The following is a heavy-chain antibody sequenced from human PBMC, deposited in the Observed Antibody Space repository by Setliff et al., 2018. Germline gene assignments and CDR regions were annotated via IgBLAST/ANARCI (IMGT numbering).Heavy chain of an antibody. D-gene: IGHD3-3*01. J-gene: IGHJ3*02. CDR1: GGTFSNIG. CDR3: ARDRFYNSWSGTSITAPHDAFDI. Sequence: ASVKVSCKASGGTFSNIGISWVRQAPGQGLEWMGGIIPLFGTTNYAQEFQGRVTITTDESTNTAYMELSSLRSEDTAVYFCARDRFYNSWSGTSITAPHDAFDIWGQGIMVTVSS. CDR2: IIPLFGTT. V-gene: IGHV1-69*05.